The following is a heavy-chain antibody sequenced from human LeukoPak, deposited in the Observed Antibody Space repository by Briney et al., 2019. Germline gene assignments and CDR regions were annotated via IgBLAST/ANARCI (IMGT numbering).Heavy chain of an antibody. CDR3: ARGLVVVTRNLAFDY. V-gene: IGHV3-30-3*01. CDR1: GFTFGSYA. D-gene: IGHD3-22*01. Sequence: QAGGSLRLSCAASGFTFGSYAMHWVRQAPGKGLEWVAVISYDGSNKYYADSVKGRFTISRDNSKNTLYLQMNSLRAEDTAVYYCARGLVVVTRNLAFDYWGQGTLVTVSS. CDR2: ISYDGSNK. J-gene: IGHJ4*02.